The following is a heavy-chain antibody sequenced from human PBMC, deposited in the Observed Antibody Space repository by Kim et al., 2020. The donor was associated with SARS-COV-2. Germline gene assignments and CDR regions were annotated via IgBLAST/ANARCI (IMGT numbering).Heavy chain of an antibody. D-gene: IGHD2-15*01. CDR1: GYTFTSYA. J-gene: IGHJ6*02. Sequence: ASVKVSCKASGYTFTSYAMHWVRQAPGQRLEWMGWINAGNGNTKYSQKFQGRVTITRDTSASTAYMELSSLRSEDTAVYYCAIFNLGYCSGGSCYSTNYYYGMDVWGQGTTVTVSS. V-gene: IGHV1-3*01. CDR2: INAGNGNT. CDR3: AIFNLGYCSGGSCYSTNYYYGMDV.